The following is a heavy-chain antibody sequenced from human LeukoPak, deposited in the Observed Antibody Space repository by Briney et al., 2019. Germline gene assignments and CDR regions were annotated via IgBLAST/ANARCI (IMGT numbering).Heavy chain of an antibody. CDR1: GYSFTSYW. V-gene: IGHV5-51*01. J-gene: IGHJ4*02. Sequence: GESLKISCKGSGYSFTSYWIAWVRQMPGKGLEWMGIIYPGDSDTRYSPSFQGQVTISADKSISTAYLQWRSLKASDTTMCYCARHRDFATREDYWGQGTLVTVSS. CDR2: IYPGDSDT. D-gene: IGHD3-3*01. CDR3: ARHRDFATREDY.